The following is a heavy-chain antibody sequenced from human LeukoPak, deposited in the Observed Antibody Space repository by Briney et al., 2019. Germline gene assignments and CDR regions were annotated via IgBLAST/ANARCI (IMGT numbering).Heavy chain of an antibody. J-gene: IGHJ6*03. CDR2: ISNSGST. CDR3: GRDALVGYFSYYYMDV. CDR1: GGSISSHY. V-gene: IGHV4-59*11. D-gene: IGHD2-15*01. Sequence: SETLSPTCTVSGGSISSHYWTWIRQSPVKGLEWIGDISNSGSTSYNPSLKSRVTISIDTSKNQFSLKLSSVTAADTAVYYCGRDALVGYFSYYYMDVWGKGTTVTVSS.